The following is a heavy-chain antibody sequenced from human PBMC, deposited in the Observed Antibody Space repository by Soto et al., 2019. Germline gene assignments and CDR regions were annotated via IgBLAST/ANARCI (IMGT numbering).Heavy chain of an antibody. Sequence: ASVKVSCKASGYTFTSYDINWVRQATGQGLEWMGWMNPNSGNTGYAQKFQGRVTMTRSTSISTAYMELSSLRSEDTAVYYCARVNRYCSGGSCYSNPNYYYYYGMDVWGQGTTVTVSS. D-gene: IGHD2-15*01. J-gene: IGHJ6*02. CDR2: MNPNSGNT. CDR1: GYTFTSYD. CDR3: ARVNRYCSGGSCYSNPNYYYYYGMDV. V-gene: IGHV1-8*01.